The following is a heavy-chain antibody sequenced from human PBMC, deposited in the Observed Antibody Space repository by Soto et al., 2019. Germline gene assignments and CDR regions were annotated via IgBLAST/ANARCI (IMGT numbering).Heavy chain of an antibody. CDR3: AKDLHTSMVSYYYYYYGMDV. Sequence: ASVKVSCKASGYTFTSYDINWVRQATGQGLEWMGWMNPNSGNTGYAQKFQGRVTMTRNTSISTAYMELSSLRSEDTAVYYCAKDLHTSMVSYYYYYYGMDVWAQGNTVTVSS. V-gene: IGHV1-8*01. CDR2: MNPNSGNT. CDR1: GYTFTSYD. J-gene: IGHJ6*02. D-gene: IGHD5-18*01.